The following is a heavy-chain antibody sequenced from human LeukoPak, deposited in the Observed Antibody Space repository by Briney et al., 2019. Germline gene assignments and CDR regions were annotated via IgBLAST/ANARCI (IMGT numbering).Heavy chain of an antibody. CDR1: GFTVSSNY. V-gene: IGHV3-66*01. CDR3: ARGDSSGWYADY. Sequence: GGSLRLSCAASGFTVSSNYMSWVRQAPGKGLEWVSVIYSDDSTYYADSVKGRFTISRDNSKNTQYLQMNSLRAEDTAVYYCARGDSSGWYADYWGQGTLVTVSS. D-gene: IGHD6-19*01. CDR2: IYSDDST. J-gene: IGHJ4*02.